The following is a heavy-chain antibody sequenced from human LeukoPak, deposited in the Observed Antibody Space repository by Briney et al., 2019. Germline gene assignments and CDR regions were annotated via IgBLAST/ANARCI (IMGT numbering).Heavy chain of an antibody. D-gene: IGHD6-13*01. CDR1: GFTVSSNY. CDR3: ARSTAWQQLVQD. J-gene: IGHJ4*02. V-gene: IGHV3-53*01. Sequence: PGGSLRLSCAASGFTVSSNYMNWVRQAPGKGLEWVSIIYSGGSTYYADSVKGRFTISRDNSKNTLYLQMNSLRAEDTAVYYCARSTAWQQLVQDWGQGTLVTVSS. CDR2: IYSGGST.